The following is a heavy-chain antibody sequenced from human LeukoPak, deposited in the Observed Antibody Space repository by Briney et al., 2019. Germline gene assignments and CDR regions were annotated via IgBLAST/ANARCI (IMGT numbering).Heavy chain of an antibody. CDR3: AKDSNPAGYYYMDV. Sequence: GGSLRLSCAASGFTFSTYGMYWVRQAPGKGLDWVAVIWYDGSNKYYADSVKGRFTISRDNSKNTLYLQMNSLRAEDTAVYYCAKDSNPAGYYYMDVWGKWTTVTVSS. D-gene: IGHD1-14*01. J-gene: IGHJ6*03. V-gene: IGHV3-33*06. CDR2: IWYDGSNK. CDR1: GFTFSTYG.